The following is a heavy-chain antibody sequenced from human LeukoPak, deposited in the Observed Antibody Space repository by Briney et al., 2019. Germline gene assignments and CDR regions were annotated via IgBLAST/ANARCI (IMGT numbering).Heavy chain of an antibody. V-gene: IGHV1-2*02. CDR2: INPNSGGT. CDR1: GGTFTTYA. CDR3: ARAWRAGIALQDYNWFDP. J-gene: IGHJ5*02. D-gene: IGHD6-19*01. Sequence: ASVKVSCKASGGTFTTYAINWIRQAPGQGLEWMGWINPNSGGTNYAQKFQGRVTMTRDTSISTAYMELSRLRSDDTAVYYCARAWRAGIALQDYNWFDPWGQGTLVTVSS.